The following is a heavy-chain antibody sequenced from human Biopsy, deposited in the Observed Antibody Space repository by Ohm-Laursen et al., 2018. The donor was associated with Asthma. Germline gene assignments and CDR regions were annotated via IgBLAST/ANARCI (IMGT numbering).Heavy chain of an antibody. CDR3: ARDSPSGSDFDYYYFDY. D-gene: IGHD5-12*01. V-gene: IGHV3-30-3*01. CDR1: GFMFSDYV. J-gene: IGHJ4*02. CDR2: ISYDGTNT. Sequence: LRLSCAASGFMFSDYVFHWVRQAPGKGLEWVAIISYDGTNTYYADSVKGRFTISRDNSKNTLYLQMNGLKAEDTAVYYCARDSPSGSDFDYYYFDYWGQGSLVTVSS.